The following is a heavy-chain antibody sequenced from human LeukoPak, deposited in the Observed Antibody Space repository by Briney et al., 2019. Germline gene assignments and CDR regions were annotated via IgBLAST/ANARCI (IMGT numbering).Heavy chain of an antibody. D-gene: IGHD3-10*01. CDR1: GFTFSSYS. J-gene: IGHJ4*02. CDR3: EKKGYYASGSSFDY. Sequence: GGSLRLSCAASGFTFSSYSMNWVRQAPGKGLEWVSYISSSSSTIYYADSVKGRFTISRDNSKNTLYLQMNSLRAEDTAMYYCEKKGYYASGSSFDYWGQGTLVTVSS. CDR2: ISSSSSTI. V-gene: IGHV3-48*04.